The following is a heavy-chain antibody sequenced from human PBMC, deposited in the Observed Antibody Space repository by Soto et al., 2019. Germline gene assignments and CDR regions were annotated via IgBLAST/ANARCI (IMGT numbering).Heavy chain of an antibody. Sequence: GASVKVSCKASGFTFTSSAVQWVRQARGQRLEWIGWIVVGSGNTNYAQKFQERVTITRDMSTSTAYMELSSLRSEDTAVYYCAAVGIAYGPYRFDYWGQGTLVTVSS. CDR2: IVVGSGNT. CDR3: AAVGIAYGPYRFDY. D-gene: IGHD2-21*01. V-gene: IGHV1-58*01. J-gene: IGHJ4*02. CDR1: GFTFTSSA.